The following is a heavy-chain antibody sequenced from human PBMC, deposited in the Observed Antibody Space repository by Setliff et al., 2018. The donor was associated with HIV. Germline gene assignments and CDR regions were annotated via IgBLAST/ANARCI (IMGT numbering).Heavy chain of an antibody. CDR1: GFTFSTYS. V-gene: IGHV3-21*04. J-gene: IGHJ5*02. Sequence: GGSLRLSCEASGFTFSTYSMNWVRQAPGKGLEWVSSISSSSRSKYYADSVKGRFTISRDNSKNTLYLQMNSLRAEDTAVYYCAKDRRYYYGSGSYAAETWGQGTLVTVSS. CDR3: AKDRRYYYGSGSYAAET. CDR2: ISSSSRSK. D-gene: IGHD3-10*01.